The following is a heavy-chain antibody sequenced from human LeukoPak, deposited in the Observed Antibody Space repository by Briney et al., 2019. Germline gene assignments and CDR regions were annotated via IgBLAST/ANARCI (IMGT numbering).Heavy chain of an antibody. CDR2: IIPILGIA. CDR1: GDTFSSYA. Sequence: HRASVGVSCRASGDTFSSYAISWVRQAPGQGLEWMGRIIPILGIANYAQKFQGRVTITADKSTSTAYMELSSLRSEDTAVYYCARVQLRDAFDIWGQGTMVTVSS. D-gene: IGHD2-2*01. V-gene: IGHV1-69*04. J-gene: IGHJ3*02. CDR3: ARVQLRDAFDI.